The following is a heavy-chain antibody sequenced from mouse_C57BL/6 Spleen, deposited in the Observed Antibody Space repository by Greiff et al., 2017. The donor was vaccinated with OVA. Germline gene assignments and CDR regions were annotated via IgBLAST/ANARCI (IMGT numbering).Heavy chain of an antibody. CDR3: TQSGFAY. CDR2: INPNNGGT. CDR1: GYTFTDYN. J-gene: IGHJ3*01. D-gene: IGHD6-1*01. Sequence: EVKLQESGPELVKPGASVKIPCKASGYTFTDYNMDWVKQSPGKSLAWIGDINPNNGGTIYNQKFKGNATLTVAKSSSTAYMELRSLTSEDTAGDYCTQSGFAYWGQGNLVTVSA. V-gene: IGHV1-18*01.